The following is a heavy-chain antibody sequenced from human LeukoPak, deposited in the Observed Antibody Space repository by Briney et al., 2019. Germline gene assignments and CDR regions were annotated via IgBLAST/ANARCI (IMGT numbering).Heavy chain of an antibody. Sequence: PGGSLRLSCAATGFTFSSYWMSWVRQAPGKGLEWVGNIKEDGREKYFVDSVKGRFTISRDNAKNSLYLQMNSLRAEDTAVYYCARDSRSTLQGNGDYQIMDVWGKGTTFTVSS. CDR3: ARDSRSTLQGNGDYQIMDV. D-gene: IGHD4-17*01. J-gene: IGHJ6*04. V-gene: IGHV3-7*01. CDR2: IKEDGREK. CDR1: GFTFSSYW.